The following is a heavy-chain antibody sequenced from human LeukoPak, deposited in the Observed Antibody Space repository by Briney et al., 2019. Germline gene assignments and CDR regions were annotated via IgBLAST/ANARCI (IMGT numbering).Heavy chain of an antibody. D-gene: IGHD3-10*01. J-gene: IGHJ3*02. V-gene: IGHV3-74*01. Sequence: GGSLRLSCAASGFTFSRYWMHWVRQGPGKGLVWGSRINSDGRRTSYADSVKGRFTISRDNAKSTLYLQMNSLRAEDTAVYYCARDRESAFDIWGQGTMVTVSS. CDR2: INSDGRRT. CDR1: GFTFSRYW. CDR3: ARDRESAFDI.